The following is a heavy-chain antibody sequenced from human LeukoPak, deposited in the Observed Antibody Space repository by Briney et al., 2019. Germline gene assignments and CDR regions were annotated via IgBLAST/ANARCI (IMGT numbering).Heavy chain of an antibody. J-gene: IGHJ5*02. V-gene: IGHV1-2*02. CDR3: ARGIDYGDYVGWFDP. Sequence: ASVKVSCKASGYTFTGYYMHWVRQAPGQGLEWMGWINPNSGGTNYAQKFQGRVTMTRDTSISTAYMELSRLRSDDTAVCYCARGIDYGDYVGWFDPWGQGTLVTVSS. CDR2: INPNSGGT. CDR1: GYTFTGYY. D-gene: IGHD4-17*01.